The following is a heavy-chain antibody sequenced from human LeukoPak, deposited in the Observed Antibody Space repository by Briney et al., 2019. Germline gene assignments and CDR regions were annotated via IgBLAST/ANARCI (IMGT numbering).Heavy chain of an antibody. CDR2: ISPGDSDT. D-gene: IGHD4-23*01. V-gene: IGHV5-51*01. CDR3: ARGRGATVITNFDY. Sequence: GESLKISGKSSGYTFTGYWIGWVRQMPGKGLEWMGIISPGDSDTRYSPSFQGQVTMSADKSINTAYLQWGSLKASDTAMYYCARGRGATVITNFDYWGQGTLVTVSS. CDR1: GYTFTGYW. J-gene: IGHJ4*02.